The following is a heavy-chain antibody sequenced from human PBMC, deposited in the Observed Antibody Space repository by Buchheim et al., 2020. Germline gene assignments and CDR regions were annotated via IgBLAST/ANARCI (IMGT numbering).Heavy chain of an antibody. J-gene: IGHJ6*02. V-gene: IGHV3-48*03. CDR2: ISSSGSTI. Sequence: EVQLLESGGGLIQPGGSLRLSCAASGFTFSSYVMNWVRQAPGKGLEWVSYISSSGSTIYYADSVKGRFTISRDNAKNSLYLQMNSLGAEDTAVYYCARSGGVEYYYYYYGMDVWGRGTT. D-gene: IGHD3-16*01. CDR3: ARSGGVEYYYYYYGMDV. CDR1: GFTFSSYV.